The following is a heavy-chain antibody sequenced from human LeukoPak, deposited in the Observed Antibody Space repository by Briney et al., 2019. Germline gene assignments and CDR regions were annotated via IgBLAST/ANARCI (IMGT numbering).Heavy chain of an antibody. V-gene: IGHV1-24*01. CDR3: ATPGTSSWYLYIFDY. CDR2: FDPEDGET. D-gene: IGHD6-13*01. J-gene: IGHJ4*02. Sequence: GASVKVSYKVSGYTLTELSMHWVRQAPGKGLEWMGGFDPEDGETIYAQKFQGRVTMTEDTSTDTAYMELSSLRSEDTAVYYCATPGTSSWYLYIFDYWGQGTLVTGSS. CDR1: GYTLTELS.